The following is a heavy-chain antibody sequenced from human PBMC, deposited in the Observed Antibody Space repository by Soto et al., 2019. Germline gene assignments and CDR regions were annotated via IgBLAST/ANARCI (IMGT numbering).Heavy chain of an antibody. J-gene: IGHJ1*01. V-gene: IGHV4-59*01. Sequence: PSENLCLTWRVSCGSMRKYFWTWIRKPLGKGLEWIGYIHYRGTTSFCPSYTPSLRSRVTISEDTSKNQFSLQLLSVNTADTAVYFCAAGEASTRNLAPYHLAFWGQGTMVTVSA. CDR2: IHYRGTT. D-gene: IGHD2-21*01. CDR1: CGSMRKYF. CDR3: AAGEASTRNLAPYHLAF.